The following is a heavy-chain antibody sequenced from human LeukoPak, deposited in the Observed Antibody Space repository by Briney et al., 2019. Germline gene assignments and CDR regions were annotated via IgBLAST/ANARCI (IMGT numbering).Heavy chain of an antibody. D-gene: IGHD5-24*01. CDR3: ARHEEEDGYNAKTLDY. Sequence: SETLSLTCTVSGGSISSGSYYWSWIRQPAGKGLEWIGRIYTSGSTNYNPSLKSRVTISVDTSKNQFSLRLSSVTAADTAVYYCARHEEEDGYNAKTLDYWGQGALVTVSS. V-gene: IGHV4-61*02. CDR1: GGSISSGSYY. J-gene: IGHJ4*02. CDR2: IYTSGST.